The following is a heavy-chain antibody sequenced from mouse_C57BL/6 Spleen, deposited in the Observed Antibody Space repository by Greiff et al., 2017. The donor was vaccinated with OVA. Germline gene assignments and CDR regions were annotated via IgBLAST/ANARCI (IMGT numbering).Heavy chain of an antibody. CDR2: IYPGSGGT. D-gene: IGHD4-1*02. CDR3: ARTGNNWEGAWFAY. CDR1: GYTFTSYW. V-gene: IGHV1-55*01. J-gene: IGHJ3*01. Sequence: QVQLQQPGAELVKPGASVKMSCKASGYTFTSYWITWVKQRPGQGLEWIGDIYPGSGGTNSNEKFKSKATLTVDTSSSTAYMQLSSLTSEDSAVYYCARTGNNWEGAWFAYWGQGTLVTVSA.